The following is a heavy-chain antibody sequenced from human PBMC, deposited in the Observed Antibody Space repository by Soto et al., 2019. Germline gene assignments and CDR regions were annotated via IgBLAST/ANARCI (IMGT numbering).Heavy chain of an antibody. CDR3: ATGARYCSGGSCYPDD. CDR2: IMPIFAAP. CDR1: GGTISTNV. J-gene: IGHJ4*02. V-gene: IGHV1-69*06. Sequence: QVQLMQSGAEVKKPGSSVKVSCKASGGTISTNVISWVRHAPGQGLEWMGEIMPIFAAPNNAQKFQGRLTITADTSTTTVSMELSSLTSEDTAVYFCATGARYCSGGSCYPDDWGQGTLVIVSS. D-gene: IGHD2-15*01.